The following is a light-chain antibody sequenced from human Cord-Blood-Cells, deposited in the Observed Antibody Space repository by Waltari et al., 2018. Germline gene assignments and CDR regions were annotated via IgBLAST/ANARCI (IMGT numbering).Light chain of an antibody. CDR2: AAS. CDR3: QQSYSTPPAT. J-gene: IGKJ4*01. V-gene: IGKV1-39*01. CDR1: QSISSY. Sequence: DIQMTQSPSSLSASVGDRVTITCRASQSISSYLNWYQQKPGKVPKLLIYAASSLQSGVPLRFSGSGSGTEFTLTISSLQPEDFATYYCQQSYSTPPATFGGGTKVEIK.